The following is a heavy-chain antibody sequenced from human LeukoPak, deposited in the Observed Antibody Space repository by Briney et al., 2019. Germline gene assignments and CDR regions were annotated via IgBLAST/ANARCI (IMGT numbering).Heavy chain of an antibody. D-gene: IGHD3-22*01. Sequence: PSETLSLTCTVSGGSISSGGYSWRWIRQPPGKGLEWIGYIYYSGSTYYNPSLKSRVTISVDTSKNQFSLKLSSVTAADTAVYYCARSGGYYYDSRLYWGQGTLVTVSS. CDR1: GGSISSGGYS. V-gene: IGHV4-30-4*07. CDR3: ARSGGYYYDSRLY. CDR2: IYYSGST. J-gene: IGHJ4*02.